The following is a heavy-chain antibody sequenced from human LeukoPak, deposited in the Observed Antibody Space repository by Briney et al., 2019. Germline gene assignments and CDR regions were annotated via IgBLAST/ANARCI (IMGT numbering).Heavy chain of an antibody. CDR1: GFTLSSYA. J-gene: IGHJ3*02. CDR3: AKEALGYYYDSSGSRTLDAFDI. CDR2: ISGGGGST. D-gene: IGHD3-22*01. Sequence: GGSLRLSCAASGFTLSSYAMSWVRQAPGKGLEWVSTISGGGGSTYYADSVKGRFTISRDNSKNTLSLQMNSLRAEDTAVYYCAKEALGYYYDSSGSRTLDAFDIWGQGTMVTVSS. V-gene: IGHV3-23*01.